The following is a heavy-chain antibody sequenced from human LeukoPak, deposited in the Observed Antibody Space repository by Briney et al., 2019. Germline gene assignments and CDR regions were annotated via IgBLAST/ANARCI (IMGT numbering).Heavy chain of an antibody. D-gene: IGHD3-3*01. V-gene: IGHV7-4-1*02. Sequence: ASVKVSCKASEYTFTSYAMNWVRQAPGQGLEWMGWINTNTGNPTYAQGFTGRFVFSLDTSVSTAYLQISSLKAEDTAVYYCARDFSAPYYDFWSGYFSQRWFDPWGQGTLVTVSS. CDR1: EYTFTSYA. CDR3: ARDFSAPYYDFWSGYFSQRWFDP. J-gene: IGHJ5*02. CDR2: INTNTGNP.